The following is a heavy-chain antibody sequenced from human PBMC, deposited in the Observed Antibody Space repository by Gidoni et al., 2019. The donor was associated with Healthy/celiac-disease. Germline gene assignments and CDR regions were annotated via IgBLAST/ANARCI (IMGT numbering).Heavy chain of an antibody. J-gene: IGHJ4*02. Sequence: QVQLVQSGAEVKKPGASVKVSCKASGYTFPSYAMHWVRQAPGQRLEWMGWINAGNGNTKYSQKFQGRVTITRDTSASTAYMELSSLRSEDTAVYYCARGPIYCSGGSCYFQAFDYWGQGTLVTVSS. CDR2: INAGNGNT. V-gene: IGHV1-3*01. D-gene: IGHD2-15*01. CDR1: GYTFPSYA. CDR3: ARGPIYCSGGSCYFQAFDY.